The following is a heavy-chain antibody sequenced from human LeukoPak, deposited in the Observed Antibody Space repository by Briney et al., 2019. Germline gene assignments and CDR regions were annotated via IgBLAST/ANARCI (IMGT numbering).Heavy chain of an antibody. V-gene: IGHV3-30-3*01. J-gene: IGHJ4*02. CDR2: ISYDGSNK. CDR1: GFTFSSYA. CDR3: ARDLHSGSYLDY. Sequence: GGSQRLSCAASGFTFSSYAMHWVRQAPGKGLEWVAVISYDGSNKYYADSVKGRFTISRDNSKNTLYLQMNSLRAEDTAVYYCARDLHSGSYLDYWGQGTLVTVSS. D-gene: IGHD1-26*01.